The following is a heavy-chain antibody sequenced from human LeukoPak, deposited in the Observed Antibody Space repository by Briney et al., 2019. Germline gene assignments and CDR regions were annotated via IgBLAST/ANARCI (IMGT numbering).Heavy chain of an antibody. CDR1: GFIFNTYE. D-gene: IGHD4-17*01. Sequence: GGSLRLSCAAFGFIFNTYEINWVRQAPGKGLEWVSYISSSGSRIYYADSVKGRFTISRDNAKNSLYLQMNSLRAEDTAVYYCARDLKSTVTTSFYYGMDVWGQGTTVTVSS. J-gene: IGHJ6*02. CDR2: ISSSGSRI. CDR3: ARDLKSTVTTSFYYGMDV. V-gene: IGHV3-48*03.